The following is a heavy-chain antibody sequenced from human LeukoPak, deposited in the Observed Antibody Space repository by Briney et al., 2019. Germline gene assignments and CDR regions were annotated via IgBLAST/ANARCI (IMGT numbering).Heavy chain of an antibody. Sequence: PSETLSLTCAVSGGSISSSNWWSWVRQPPGKGLEWIGEIYHSGSTNYNPSLKSRVTISVDKSKNQFSLKLSSVTAADTAVYYCARAGYSSGWYNYYFDYWGQGTLVTVSS. D-gene: IGHD6-19*01. CDR3: ARAGYSSGWYNYYFDY. J-gene: IGHJ4*02. CDR1: GGSISSSNW. CDR2: IYHSGST. V-gene: IGHV4-4*02.